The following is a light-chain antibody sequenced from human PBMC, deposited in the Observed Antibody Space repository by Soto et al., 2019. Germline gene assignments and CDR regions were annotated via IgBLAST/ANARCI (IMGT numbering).Light chain of an antibody. CDR2: EAS. CDR3: QQSYGTPPT. V-gene: IGKV1-39*01. J-gene: IGKJ2*01. Sequence: DIQMTQSPSSLSASVGDRVTISCRASENIRDFLNWYQQKPGRAPKLLMFEASTLQSGVPSRFSGGGSGTDFTLTISSLQPDDFATYFCQQSYGTPPTFGQGTKLEIK. CDR1: ENIRDF.